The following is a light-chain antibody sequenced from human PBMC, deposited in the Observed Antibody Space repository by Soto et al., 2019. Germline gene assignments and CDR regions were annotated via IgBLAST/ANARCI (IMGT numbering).Light chain of an antibody. Sequence: EIVLTQSPATLSLSPGERATLSCRASQSINRHLAWYRQKPGQAPRLLIYAASTRATGIPDRFSGSGSGTDLNPPISSLEPEDFAVYYCQQRSNWPTFGQGTRLAIK. CDR1: QSINRH. J-gene: IGKJ5*01. CDR3: QQRSNWPT. CDR2: AAS. V-gene: IGKV3-11*01.